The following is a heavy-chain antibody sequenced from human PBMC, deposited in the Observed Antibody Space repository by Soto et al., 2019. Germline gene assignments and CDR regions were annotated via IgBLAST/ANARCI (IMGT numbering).Heavy chain of an antibody. Sequence: QVQLVQSGAEVKKPGASVKVSCKASGYTFSSYYMNWVRQAPGQGLEWLGIINPSGGYTTYAQRFLGRVTMTSDTSTSTVHMELGSLTSEDTVVYYCARGGGLVVVTAPYDHWGQGTLVTVSS. CDR1: GYTFSSYY. CDR3: ARGGGLVVVTAPYDH. V-gene: IGHV1-46*03. D-gene: IGHD2-21*02. CDR2: INPSGGYT. J-gene: IGHJ4*02.